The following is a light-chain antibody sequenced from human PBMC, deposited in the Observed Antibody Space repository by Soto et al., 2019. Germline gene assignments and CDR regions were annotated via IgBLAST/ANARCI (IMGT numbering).Light chain of an antibody. V-gene: IGLV2-8*01. Sequence: SFLNPPPPPSGVPGPVIPISCPGNSRDFGGYNYVSWYQQHPGKAPKLMIYEVSKRPSGVPDRFSGSKSGNTASLTVSGLQAEDEADYYCSSYAGSNNFYVFGTGTKVTVL. CDR3: SSYAGSNNFYV. CDR2: EVS. CDR1: SRDFGGYNY. J-gene: IGLJ1*01.